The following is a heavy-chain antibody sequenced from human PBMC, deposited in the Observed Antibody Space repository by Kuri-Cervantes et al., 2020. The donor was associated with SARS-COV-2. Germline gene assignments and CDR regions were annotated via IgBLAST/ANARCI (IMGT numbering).Heavy chain of an antibody. CDR3: ARHGGRSGSYDPRMDY. D-gene: IGHD1-26*01. CDR2: MNPDTGNA. J-gene: IGHJ4*02. V-gene: IGHV1-8*02. Sequence: ASVKVSCKASGYTFTNNDINWVRQASGQGLEWMGWMNPDTGNAGYAQKFQGRVSMTRITSITTAYMELSSLRFEDAAVYYCARHGGRSGSYDPRMDYWGQGTLVTVSS. CDR1: GYTFTNND.